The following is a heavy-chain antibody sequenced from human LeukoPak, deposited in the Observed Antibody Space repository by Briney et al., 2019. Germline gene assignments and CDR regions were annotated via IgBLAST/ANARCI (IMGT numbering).Heavy chain of an antibody. CDR1: GFTVSSNY. V-gene: IGHV3-66*01. CDR3: ARIISSWVYFDY. Sequence: GGSLRLSCAASGFTVSSNYMSWVPQAPGKGLEWVSVIYSGGSTYYADSVKGRFTISRDNSKNTLYLQMNSLRAEDTAVYYCARIISSWVYFDYWGQGTLVTVSS. CDR2: IYSGGST. J-gene: IGHJ4*02. D-gene: IGHD6-13*01.